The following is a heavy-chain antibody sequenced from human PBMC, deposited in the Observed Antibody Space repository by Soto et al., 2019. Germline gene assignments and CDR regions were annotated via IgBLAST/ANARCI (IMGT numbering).Heavy chain of an antibody. CDR2: ISGSGGSK. Sequence: GGSLRLSCAASGFTFSSSWMNWVRQAPGKGLEWVSDISGSGGSKYYAGSVKGRFTISRDNAENSLYLQMNSLRGEDTAVYYCARMSSTIRPACWGQGTLVTVSS. CDR1: GFTFSSSW. CDR3: ARMSSTIRPAC. D-gene: IGHD2-15*01. J-gene: IGHJ4*02. V-gene: IGHV3-48*01.